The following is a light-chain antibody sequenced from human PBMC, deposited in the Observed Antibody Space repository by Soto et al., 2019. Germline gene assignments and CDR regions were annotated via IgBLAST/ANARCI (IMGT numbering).Light chain of an antibody. CDR3: QTWGTDIHV. CDR1: SGHSSYA. CDR2: LNSDGSH. J-gene: IGLJ1*01. V-gene: IGLV4-69*01. Sequence: LVLTQSPSASASLGASVKLTCTLSSGHSSYAIAWHQQQPEKGPRYLMKLNSDGSHSKGDGIPDRFSGSSSGAERYLTISSLQSEDEADYYCQTWGTDIHVFGTGTKLTVL.